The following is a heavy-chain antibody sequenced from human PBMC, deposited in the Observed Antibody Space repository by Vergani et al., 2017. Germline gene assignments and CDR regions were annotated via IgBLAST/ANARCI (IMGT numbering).Heavy chain of an antibody. V-gene: IGHV3-30*18. CDR3: AKAGSVTSGSLQYNFYMDV. D-gene: IGHD3-10*01. CDR1: GFSFSSHA. Sequence: QVQLAESGGGRVQPGRSLRLSCAASGFSFSSHAIHWVGQAPGKGLEGVSVISNDGSKKYYADSVKGRFTISRDNSKNTLDLQMNSLRTQDTAVYYCAKAGSVTSGSLQYNFYMDVWGKGTTVTVS. CDR2: ISNDGSKK. J-gene: IGHJ6*03.